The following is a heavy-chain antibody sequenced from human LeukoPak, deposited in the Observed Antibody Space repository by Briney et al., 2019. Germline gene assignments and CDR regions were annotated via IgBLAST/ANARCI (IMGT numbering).Heavy chain of an antibody. CDR1: GGSISSGSYY. Sequence: PSQTLSLTCTVSGGSISSGSYYWSWIRQPAGKGLEWIGRIYTSGSTNYNPFLKSRVTISVDTSKNQFSLKLSSVTAADTAVYYCASEERGYSYGNLDYWGQGTLVTVSS. CDR2: IYTSGST. CDR3: ASEERGYSYGNLDY. J-gene: IGHJ4*02. V-gene: IGHV4-61*02. D-gene: IGHD5-18*01.